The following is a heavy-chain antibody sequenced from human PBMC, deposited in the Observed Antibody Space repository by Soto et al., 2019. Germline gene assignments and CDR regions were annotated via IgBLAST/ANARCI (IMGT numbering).Heavy chain of an antibody. Sequence: ASVKVSCKASGGTFSSYTISWVRQAPGQGLEWMGRIIPILGIANYAQKFQGRVTITADKSTSTAYMELSSLRSEDTAVYYCARSMRLAAAGRQSDNWFDPWGQGTLVTVSS. CDR1: GGTFSSYT. D-gene: IGHD6-13*01. V-gene: IGHV1-69*02. J-gene: IGHJ5*02. CDR3: ARSMRLAAAGRQSDNWFDP. CDR2: IIPILGIA.